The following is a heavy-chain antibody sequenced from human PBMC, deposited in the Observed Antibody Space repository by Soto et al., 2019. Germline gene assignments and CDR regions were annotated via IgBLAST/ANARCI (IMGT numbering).Heavy chain of an antibody. V-gene: IGHV4-31*03. CDR3: ARSITAAGTGYFQH. D-gene: IGHD6-13*01. CDR2: IYYSGST. CDR1: GGSISSDGYY. J-gene: IGHJ1*01. Sequence: QVQLQESGPGLVKPSQTLSLTCTVSGGSISSDGYYWSWIRQHPGKGLEGIGYIYYSGSTYYNPSLKSRVTISVDTSKNQFSLKLNSVTAADTAVYDCARSITAAGTGYFQHWGQGTLVTVSS.